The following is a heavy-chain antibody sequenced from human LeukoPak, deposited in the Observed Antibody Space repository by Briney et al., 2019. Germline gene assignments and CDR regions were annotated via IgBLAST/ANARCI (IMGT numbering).Heavy chain of an antibody. CDR3: AARKRGYSGYMYFDY. D-gene: IGHD5-12*01. Sequence: SVKVSCKASGGTFSSYAISWVRQAPGQGLEWMGRIIPIFGTANYAQKFQGRVTITTDESTSTAYMELSSLRSEDTAVYYCAARKRGYSGYMYFDYWGQGTLVTVSS. CDR1: GGTFSSYA. J-gene: IGHJ4*02. CDR2: IIPIFGTA. V-gene: IGHV1-69*05.